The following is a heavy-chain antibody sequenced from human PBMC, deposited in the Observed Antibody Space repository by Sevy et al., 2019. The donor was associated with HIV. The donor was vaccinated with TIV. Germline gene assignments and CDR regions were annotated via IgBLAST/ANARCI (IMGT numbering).Heavy chain of an antibody. V-gene: IGHV3-23*01. CDR1: GFTFSIYA. D-gene: IGHD3-22*01. Sequence: GGSLRLSCAASGFTFSIYAMSWVRQAPGKGLEWVSGISGSYNSTYYADSVKGRFTMSRDNSKNTVYLRMNSLRAEDTAVYYCARGSTYYYDDSGYSTRGDAFDIWGQGTMVTVSS. CDR3: ARGSTYYYDDSGYSTRGDAFDI. CDR2: ISGSYNST. J-gene: IGHJ3*02.